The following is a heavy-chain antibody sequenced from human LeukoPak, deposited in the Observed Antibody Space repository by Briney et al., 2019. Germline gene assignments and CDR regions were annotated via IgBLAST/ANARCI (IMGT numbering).Heavy chain of an antibody. J-gene: IGHJ4*02. CDR1: GFTFRSHW. Sequence: GGSLRLSCAASGFTFRSHWMHWVRQVPGKGLVWVSHISTDGTTTNYADSVKGRFTISRDNSKNTLYLQMNSLRAEDTAVYYCAKGVYVWGSYPSSDYWGQGTLVTVSS. CDR3: AKGVYVWGSYPSSDY. CDR2: ISTDGTTT. D-gene: IGHD3-16*02. V-gene: IGHV3-74*01.